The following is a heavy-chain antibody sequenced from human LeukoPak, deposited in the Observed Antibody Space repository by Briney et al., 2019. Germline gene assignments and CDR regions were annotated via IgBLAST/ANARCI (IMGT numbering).Heavy chain of an antibody. J-gene: IGHJ4*02. D-gene: IGHD6-13*01. CDR1: GHTFTDYY. CDR3: TRGLSIAIRPAYYFDY. V-gene: IGHV1-2*02. Sequence: ASVKVSCKASGHTFTDYYMHWVRQAPGQGFEWMGWINPNSGGTNYAQKFQGRVTMTRDTSISTAYMELTSLRSDDTAVYYCTRGLSIAIRPAYYFDYWGQGTLVTVSS. CDR2: INPNSGGT.